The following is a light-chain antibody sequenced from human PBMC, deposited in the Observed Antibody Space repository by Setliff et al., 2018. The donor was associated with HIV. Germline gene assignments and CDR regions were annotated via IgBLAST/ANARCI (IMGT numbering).Light chain of an antibody. CDR1: SSDVGNYNL. Sequence: QSALTQPASVSGSPGQSITISCTGTSSDVGNYNLVSWYQHHPGKAPKLMIFEVSKRPSGVSNRFSGSKSGNTASLTISGLQAGDEADYYCCSYAGSNTYVVFGGGTKVTVL. J-gene: IGLJ2*01. V-gene: IGLV2-23*02. CDR2: EVS. CDR3: CSYAGSNTYVV.